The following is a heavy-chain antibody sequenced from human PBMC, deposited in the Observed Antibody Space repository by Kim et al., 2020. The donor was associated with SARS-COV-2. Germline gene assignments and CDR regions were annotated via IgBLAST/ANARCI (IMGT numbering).Heavy chain of an antibody. D-gene: IGHD6-19*01. J-gene: IGHJ4*02. Sequence: TSYGDSVNDRFTLSRDNAKNTLYLKMNRLRAEDTAVYYCARRAYTSGWWYFDYWGQGTLVTVSS. CDR3: ARRAYTSGWWYFDY. V-gene: IGHV3-74*01. CDR2: T.